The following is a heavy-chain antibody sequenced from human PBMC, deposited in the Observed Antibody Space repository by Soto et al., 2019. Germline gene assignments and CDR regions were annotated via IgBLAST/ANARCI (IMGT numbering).Heavy chain of an antibody. CDR3: AKVSSDRGYYYFAMDV. V-gene: IGHV3-30*18. D-gene: IGHD3-10*01. Sequence: QVQLLESGGGLVQPGRSLRLSCAASGIIFSSYAMHWVRQAPGNGLEWGAVTSHGGNEKYYADSVEGRFTISRDNSKNMVYLQMNCLRPEDTAVYYCAKVSSDRGYYYFAMDVWGQGTTVTVSS. CDR2: TSHGGNEK. J-gene: IGHJ6*02. CDR1: GIIFSSYA.